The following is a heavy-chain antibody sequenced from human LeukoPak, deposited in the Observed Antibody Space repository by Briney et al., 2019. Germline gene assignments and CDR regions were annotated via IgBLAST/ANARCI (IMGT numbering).Heavy chain of an antibody. D-gene: IGHD3-22*01. V-gene: IGHV5-51*01. Sequence: GESLKISCKGSGYSFTTYWIGWVRQRPGKGLEWMGIIYPGDSDTRYSPSFQGQVTISADKSISTAYLQWSSLKASDTAMYYCARRLNLMNYYDSSGYSDYWGQGTLVTVSS. J-gene: IGHJ4*02. CDR3: ARRLNLMNYYDSSGYSDY. CDR2: IYPGDSDT. CDR1: GYSFTTYW.